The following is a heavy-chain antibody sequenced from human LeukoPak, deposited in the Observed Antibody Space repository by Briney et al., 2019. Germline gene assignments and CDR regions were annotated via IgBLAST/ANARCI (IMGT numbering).Heavy chain of an antibody. V-gene: IGHV4-39*01. CDR2: IFYSGST. D-gene: IGHD1-26*01. Sequence: PSETLSLTCTVSGGPISTSNYYWGWMRQPPGNGLEWIGNIFYSGSTYYSPSLWSRLTISVDTSKSQFSLKLRSVTAADTAVYYCARHGLSLRYSGSSAHRRGWFDPWGQGTLVTVSS. CDR3: ARHGLSLRYSGSSAHRRGWFDP. J-gene: IGHJ5*02. CDR1: GGPISTSNYY.